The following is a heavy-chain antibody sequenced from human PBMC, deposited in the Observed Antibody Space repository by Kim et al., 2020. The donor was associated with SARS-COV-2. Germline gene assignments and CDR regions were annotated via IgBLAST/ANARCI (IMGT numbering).Heavy chain of an antibody. D-gene: IGHD3-3*01. CDR1: GYTFTGYY. V-gene: IGHV1-2*06. Sequence: ASVKVSCKASGYTFTGYYMHWVRQAPGQGLEWMGRINPNSGGTNYAQKFQGRVTMTRDTSISTAYMELSRLRSDDTAVYYCARSYYDFWSGYYTPYGMDVWGQGTTVTVSS. J-gene: IGHJ6*02. CDR2: INPNSGGT. CDR3: ARSYYDFWSGYYTPYGMDV.